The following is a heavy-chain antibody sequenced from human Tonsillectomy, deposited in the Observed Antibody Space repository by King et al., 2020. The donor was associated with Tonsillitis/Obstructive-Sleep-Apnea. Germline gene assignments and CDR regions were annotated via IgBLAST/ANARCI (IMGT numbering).Heavy chain of an antibody. Sequence: QLQESGPGLVKPSETLSLTCTVSGAGGSISSSTYYWGWIRQPPEKGLEWIGSIYYSGTTYYKPSLKSRVTISVDTSKNQFSPKLSSVTAADTAVYYCASSGVATAAYSYFDLWGRGTLVTVSS. V-gene: IGHV4-39*01. CDR1: GAGGSISSSTYY. CDR3: ASSGVATAAYSYFDL. CDR2: IYYSGTT. J-gene: IGHJ2*01. D-gene: IGHD6-13*01.